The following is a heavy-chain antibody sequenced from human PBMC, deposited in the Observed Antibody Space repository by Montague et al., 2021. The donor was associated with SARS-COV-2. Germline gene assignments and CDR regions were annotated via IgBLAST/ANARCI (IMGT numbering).Heavy chain of an antibody. J-gene: IGHJ4*02. Sequence: SLRLSCAASGFTFSTYVMGWVRQAQGGGLEWVAGITSYGGGTYYXXSLRGRFTISRDNSNKTLFLQMNSLRVDDTAVYYCARGGYLQSIDYWGPGILVTVSS. D-gene: IGHD3-10*01. V-gene: IGHV3-23*01. CDR2: ITSYGGGT. CDR3: ARGGYLQSIDY. CDR1: GFTFSTYV.